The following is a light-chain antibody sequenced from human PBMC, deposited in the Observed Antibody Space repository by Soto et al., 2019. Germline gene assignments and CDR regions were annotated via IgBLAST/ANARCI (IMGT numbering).Light chain of an antibody. Sequence: QSALTQPPSASGTPGQRVTISCSGSSSNIGSNTVNWYQQLPGTAPKLMIYEGSKRPSGVSNRFSGSKSGNTASLTISGLQAEDEADYYCCSYAGSSPHWVFGGGTKVTVL. V-gene: IGLV1-44*01. CDR1: SSNIGSNT. J-gene: IGLJ3*02. CDR2: EGS. CDR3: CSYAGSSPHWV.